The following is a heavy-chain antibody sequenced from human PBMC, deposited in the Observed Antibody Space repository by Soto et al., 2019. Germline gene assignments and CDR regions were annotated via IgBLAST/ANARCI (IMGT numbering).Heavy chain of an antibody. Sequence: EMYLVESGGGLVQTGGSLRLSCEISQSAEATVRRDWMNWVRQAPGKGLEWVAHINQDGSEKYYLDSVKGRFTISRDNAKNSLYLQMNSLGAGDPAMYYCAGGVGDAFWGQGTLVTVSS. CDR3: AGGVGDAF. CDR2: INQDGSEK. J-gene: IGHJ4*02. D-gene: IGHD1-26*01. V-gene: IGHV3-7*04. CDR1: QSAEATVRRDW.